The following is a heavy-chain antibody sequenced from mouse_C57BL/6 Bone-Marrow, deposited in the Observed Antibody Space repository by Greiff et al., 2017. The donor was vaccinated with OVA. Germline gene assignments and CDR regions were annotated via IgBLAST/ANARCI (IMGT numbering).Heavy chain of an antibody. CDR3: ARGLFYYGSLDY. CDR2: IYPGGGYT. CDR1: GYTFTNYW. J-gene: IGHJ2*01. V-gene: IGHV1-63*01. Sequence: QVHVKQSGAELVRPGTSVKMSCKASGYTFTNYWIGWAKQRPGHGLEWIGDIYPGGGYTNYNEKFKGKATLTADKSSSTAYMQFSSLTSEDSAIYYCARGLFYYGSLDYWGQGTTLTVSS. D-gene: IGHD1-1*01.